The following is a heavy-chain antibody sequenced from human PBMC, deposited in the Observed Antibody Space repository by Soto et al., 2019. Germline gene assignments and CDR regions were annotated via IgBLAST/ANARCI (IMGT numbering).Heavy chain of an antibody. Sequence: PGGSMRLSCAASGFTFSSYSMNWVRQAPGKGLEWVSYISSSSSTIYYADSVKGRFTISRDNAKNSLYLQMNSLRAEDTAVYYCARDMSGSCWSLYYYNGMDVWGQGTTVTVSS. CDR1: GFTFSSYS. CDR2: ISSSSSTI. V-gene: IGHV3-48*01. J-gene: IGHJ6*02. D-gene: IGHD2-15*01. CDR3: ARDMSGSCWSLYYYNGMDV.